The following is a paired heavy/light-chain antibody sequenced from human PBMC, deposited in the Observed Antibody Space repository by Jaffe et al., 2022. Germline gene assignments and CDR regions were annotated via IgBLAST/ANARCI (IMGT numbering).Heavy chain of an antibody. D-gene: IGHD3-3*01. V-gene: IGHV5-51*03. CDR3: ARRRLTWSNDAAYDM. Sequence: EVQLVQSGAEVKKPGESLKISCKGSGNRFITSCVAWVRQMPGKGLEWMGILCPGDSETRYSPSFQGQVIISVDKSITTAYLQWSSLKSSDTAIYYCARRRLTWSNDAAYDMWGQGTLVTVSS. J-gene: IGHJ4*02. CDR1: GNRFITSC. CDR2: LCPGDSET.
Light chain of an antibody. J-gene: IGLJ2*01. CDR2: DNS. CDR1: SSNIGAGYD. CDR3: QSFDSLSGSGI. Sequence: QSVLTQPPSVSGAPGQRVTISCTGSSSNIGAGYDIQWYQQLPGTAPKLLMYDNSVRPSGVPDRFSGSKSGTSASLAITGLQAEDEADYYCQSFDSLSGSGIFGGGTKLTVL. V-gene: IGLV1-40*01.